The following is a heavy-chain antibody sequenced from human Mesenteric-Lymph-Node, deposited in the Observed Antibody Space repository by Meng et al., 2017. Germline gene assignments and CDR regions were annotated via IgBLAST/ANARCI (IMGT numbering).Heavy chain of an antibody. D-gene: IGHD2-21*02. CDR2: IKQDGSEK. Sequence: GESLKISCAASGFTFSSYSMNWVRQAPGKGLEWVANIKQDGSEKYYVDSVKGRFTISRGNAKNSLYLQMNSLRAEDTAVYYCAREAYCGGDCSPHFDYWGQGTLVTVSS. CDR3: AREAYCGGDCSPHFDY. V-gene: IGHV3-7*01. J-gene: IGHJ4*02. CDR1: GFTFSSYS.